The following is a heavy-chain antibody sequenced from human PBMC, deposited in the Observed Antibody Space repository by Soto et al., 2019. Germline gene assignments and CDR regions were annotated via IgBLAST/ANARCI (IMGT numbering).Heavy chain of an antibody. CDR2: IWYDGSKI. D-gene: IGHD6-13*01. CDR3: ARPLEQHQLGFGMDV. Sequence: GGSLRLSCAASGFTFSTYGMHWVRQAPGKGPEWVAVIWYDGSKIYYADSVKGRLTISRDNSKSTLYLQMNSLRAEDTAVYYCARPLEQHQLGFGMDVWGQGSPVTVAA. CDR1: GFTFSTYG. J-gene: IGHJ6*01. V-gene: IGHV3-33*01.